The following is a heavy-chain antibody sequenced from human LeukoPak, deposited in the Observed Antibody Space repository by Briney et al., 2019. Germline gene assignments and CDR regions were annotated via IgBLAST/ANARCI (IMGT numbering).Heavy chain of an antibody. V-gene: IGHV1-2*02. J-gene: IGHJ4*02. CDR2: INPNSGGT. CDR3: ERAVAGTTETDDY. D-gene: IGHD6-19*01. CDR1: VYTFTVYY. Sequence: ASVTVSCKASVYTFTVYYMHWVRQAPGQGREWMGWINPNSGGTNYAQKFQGRGTMTRHTSISTAYMELSRLRSDDTAVYYCERAVAGTTETDDYWGQGTLVTVSS.